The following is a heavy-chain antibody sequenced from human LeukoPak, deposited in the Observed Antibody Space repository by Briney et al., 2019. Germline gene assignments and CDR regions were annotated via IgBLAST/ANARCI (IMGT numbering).Heavy chain of an antibody. CDR1: GYTFTSYY. V-gene: IGHV1-46*01. J-gene: IGHJ4*02. CDR2: INPSGGST. D-gene: IGHD3-22*01. Sequence: ASVKVSCKASGYTFTSYYMHWVRQAPGQGLEWMGIINPSGGSTSYAQKFQGRVTMTRDMSTSTAYMELSSLRSEDTAVYYCARGLDSSGYYRGSIGYWGQGTLVTVSS. CDR3: ARGLDSSGYYRGSIGY.